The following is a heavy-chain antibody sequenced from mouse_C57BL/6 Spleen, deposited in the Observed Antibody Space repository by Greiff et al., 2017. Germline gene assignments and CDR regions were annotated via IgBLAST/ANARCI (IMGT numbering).Heavy chain of an antibody. Sequence: EVKLQESGPGLVKPSQSLSLTCSVTGYSITSGYYWNWIRQFPGNKLEWMGYISYDGSNNYNPSLKNRISITRDTSKNQFFLKLNSVTTEDTATYYCAREEDLLYFDYWGQGTTLTVSS. D-gene: IGHD5-1*01. V-gene: IGHV3-6*01. CDR1: GYSITSGYY. J-gene: IGHJ2*01. CDR3: AREEDLLYFDY. CDR2: ISYDGSN.